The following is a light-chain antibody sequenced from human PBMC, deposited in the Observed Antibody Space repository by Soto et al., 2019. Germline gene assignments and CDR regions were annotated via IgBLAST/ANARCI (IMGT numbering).Light chain of an antibody. CDR3: QQYNAFYT. V-gene: IGKV1-5*01. CDR1: QSINRW. CDR2: DVS. Sequence: IKMTQSPSTVSAYVGDRVTITCRAGQSINRWLAWYQQKPGRAPKLLIYDVSTLQSGVPSRFSGSGSETEFILTISSLQPDDFATYYCQQYNAFYTFGQGTKVDIK. J-gene: IGKJ2*01.